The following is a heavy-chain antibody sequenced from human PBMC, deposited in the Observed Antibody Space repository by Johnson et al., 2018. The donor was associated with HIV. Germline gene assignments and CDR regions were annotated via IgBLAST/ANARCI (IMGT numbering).Heavy chain of an antibody. CDR2: ISGRGGST. CDR1: GFTFSSYG. Sequence: VQLVESVGGVVQPGRSLRLSCAASGFTFSSYGMHWVRQAPGKGLEWVSAISGRGGSTYYADSVKGRFTISRDNSKNTLYLQMNSLRAEDTAVYYCAKDKSNAFDIWGQGTMVTVSS. J-gene: IGHJ3*02. V-gene: IGHV3-23*04. CDR3: AKDKSNAFDI.